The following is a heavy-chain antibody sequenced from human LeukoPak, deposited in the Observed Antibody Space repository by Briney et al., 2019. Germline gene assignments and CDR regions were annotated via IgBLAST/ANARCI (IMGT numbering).Heavy chain of an antibody. CDR2: IYSGGST. CDR1: GFTVSSNY. Sequence: GGSLRLSCAASGFTVSSNYMSWVRQAPGKGLEWVSVIYSGGSTYYADSVKGRFTISRDNSKNTLYLQMNSLRAEDTAVYYCARDLLAAGLFDYWGQGTLVTVSS. V-gene: IGHV3-53*01. CDR3: ARDLLAAGLFDY. D-gene: IGHD6-13*01. J-gene: IGHJ4*02.